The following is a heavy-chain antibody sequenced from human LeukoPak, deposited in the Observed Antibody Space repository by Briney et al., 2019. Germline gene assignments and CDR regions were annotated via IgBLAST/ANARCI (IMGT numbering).Heavy chain of an antibody. V-gene: IGHV4-4*02. CDR3: ARVEVEMATVDY. Sequence: PSGTLSLTCAVSGGSTKSNNWWSWVRQPPGKGLEWIGEIYHSGSTNYNPSLESRVTVSVDKSKNQFSLDLSSVTAADTAVYYCARVEVEMATVDYWGQGTLVTVSS. CDR2: IYHSGST. J-gene: IGHJ4*02. D-gene: IGHD5-24*01. CDR1: GGSTKSNNW.